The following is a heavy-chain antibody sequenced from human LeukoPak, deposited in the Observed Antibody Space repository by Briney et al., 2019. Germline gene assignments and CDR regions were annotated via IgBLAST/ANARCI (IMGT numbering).Heavy chain of an antibody. CDR1: GGTFSSYA. D-gene: IGHD3-22*01. J-gene: IGHJ4*02. CDR2: IIPIFGIA. Sequence: SVKVSCKASGGTFSSYAISWVRQAPGQGLEWMGRIIPIFGIANYAQKFQGRVTITVDKSTSTAYMELSSLRSEDTAVYYCARDPRYYYDSSGPAGYWGQGTLVTVSS. CDR3: ARDPRYYYDSSGPAGY. V-gene: IGHV1-69*04.